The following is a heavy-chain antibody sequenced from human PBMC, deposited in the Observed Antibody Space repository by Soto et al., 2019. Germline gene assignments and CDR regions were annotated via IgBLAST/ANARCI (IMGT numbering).Heavy chain of an antibody. CDR3: AKVFYYYDSSGYYYFDY. J-gene: IGHJ4*02. V-gene: IGHV4-30-4*01. Sequence: SETLSLTCTVSGGSITSGDNYWSWIRQPPGKGLEWIGYIYYSGHTYYNPSLKSRLTISVDTSKNHFSLRLSSVTAADTAVYYCAKVFYYYDSSGYYYFDYWGQGTLVTVSS. CDR1: GGSITSGDNY. D-gene: IGHD3-22*01. CDR2: IYYSGHT.